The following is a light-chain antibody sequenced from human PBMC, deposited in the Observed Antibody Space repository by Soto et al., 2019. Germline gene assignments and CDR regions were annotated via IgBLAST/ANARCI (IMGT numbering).Light chain of an antibody. CDR2: KAS. V-gene: IGKV1-5*03. J-gene: IGKJ1*01. Sequence: QMSQSPSTVPASVGDRVTITCRASQSISNWLAWYQQKPGKAPKLLIYKASTLESGVPSRFSGGGSGTEFTLTISSLQPEDFATYYCQQYTSYSQPFGQ. CDR1: QSISNW. CDR3: QQYTSYSQP.